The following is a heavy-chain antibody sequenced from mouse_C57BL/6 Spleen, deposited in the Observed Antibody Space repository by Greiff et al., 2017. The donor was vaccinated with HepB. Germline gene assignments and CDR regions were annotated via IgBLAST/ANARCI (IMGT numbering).Heavy chain of an antibody. CDR2: INYDGSST. CDR3: ARGGYYAPYYFDY. J-gene: IGHJ2*01. D-gene: IGHD2-3*01. V-gene: IGHV5-16*01. Sequence: EVMLVESEGGLVQPGSSMKLSCTASGFTFSDYYMAWVRQVPEKGLEWVANINYDGSSTYYLDSLKSRFIISRDNAKNILYLQMSSLKSEDTATYYCARGGYYAPYYFDYWGQGTTLTVSS. CDR1: GFTFSDYY.